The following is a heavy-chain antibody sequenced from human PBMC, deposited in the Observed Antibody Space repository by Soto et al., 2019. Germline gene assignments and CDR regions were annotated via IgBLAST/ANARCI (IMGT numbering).Heavy chain of an antibody. CDR3: ARRYGGNFDY. CDR2: IYHSGST. J-gene: IGHJ4*02. V-gene: IGHV4-28*01. CDR1: GGSISSSNW. D-gene: IGHD1-26*01. Sequence: SDTLSLTCAVSGGSISSSNWWSWIRQPPGKGLEWIGYIYHSGSTYYNPSLKSRVTISVDTSKNQFSLKLSSVTAADTAVYYCARRYGGNFDYRGQGTLVTVSS.